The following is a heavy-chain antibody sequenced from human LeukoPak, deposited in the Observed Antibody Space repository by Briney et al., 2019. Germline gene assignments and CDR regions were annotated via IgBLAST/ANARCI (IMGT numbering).Heavy chain of an antibody. Sequence: PGGSLRLSCAASGFTFNIYAMSWVRLAPGKWLQWVASMCGSAGCTYYADSVKGRFTFSRDNSKNILYLQMNSLRAEDTAIYYCARDRPNYHEDNGHYYMRDGDHWGQGTLVTVSS. CDR1: GFTFNIYA. J-gene: IGHJ5*02. D-gene: IGHD3-10*02. CDR3: ARDRPNYHEDNGHYYMRDGDH. CDR2: MCGSAGCT. V-gene: IGHV3-23*01.